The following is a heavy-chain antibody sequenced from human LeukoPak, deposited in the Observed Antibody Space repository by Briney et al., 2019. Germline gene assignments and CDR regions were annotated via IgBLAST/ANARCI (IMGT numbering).Heavy chain of an antibody. D-gene: IGHD3-22*01. J-gene: IGHJ4*02. CDR1: GFTFSDYY. CDR3: AKRATYYYDSSGYYHFDY. V-gene: IGHV3-11*01. CDR2: TSSSGTTI. Sequence: PGGSLRLSCAASGFTFSDYYMSWIRQTPGKGLEWISYTSSSGTTIYYADSVKGRLTISRDNSRNTLYLQMNSLRAEDTAVYYCAKRATYYYDSSGYYHFDYWGQGTLVTVSS.